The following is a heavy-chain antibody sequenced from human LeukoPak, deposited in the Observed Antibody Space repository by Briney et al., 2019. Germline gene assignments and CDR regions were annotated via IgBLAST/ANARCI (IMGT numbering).Heavy chain of an antibody. Sequence: ASVKVSCKASDYTFTKYCISWLRQAPGQGLEWMGWISAYNGNTNQAQKLQGRVTMTTDTSTRTAYMELRSLRSDDTAVYYCARDYHDSSGCYYFVAYWGQGTLVTVSS. CDR2: ISAYNGNT. V-gene: IGHV1-18*01. CDR1: DYTFTKYC. D-gene: IGHD3-22*01. CDR3: ARDYHDSSGCYYFVAY. J-gene: IGHJ4*02.